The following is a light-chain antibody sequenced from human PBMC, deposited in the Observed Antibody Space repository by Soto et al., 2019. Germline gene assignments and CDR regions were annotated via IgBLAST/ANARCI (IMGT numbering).Light chain of an antibody. Sequence: DIQMTQSPSTLSASVGDRVTITCRASQSISSWLAWYQQKPGKAPNHLIYKASTLGSGVPSRFSGGGSGTEFTLTISSLQPDDFATYYCQQHSSSSPYTFGQGTKLEIK. CDR3: QQHSSSSPYT. CDR1: QSISSW. CDR2: KAS. J-gene: IGKJ2*01. V-gene: IGKV1-5*03.